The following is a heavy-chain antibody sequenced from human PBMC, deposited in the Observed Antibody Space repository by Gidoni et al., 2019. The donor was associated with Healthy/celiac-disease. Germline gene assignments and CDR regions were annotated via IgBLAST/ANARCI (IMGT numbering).Heavy chain of an antibody. CDR2: ISYDGTNK. Sequence: QVQLVESGGGGVQPGRSLRLSCAASGFTFSSYAMHWVRQAPGKGLGWVSVISYDGTNKYYADSVKGRFTISRDNSKNTLYLQMNSLRAEDTAVYYCARDYYYYDSSGYQSPSRYWGQGTLVTVSS. J-gene: IGHJ4*02. V-gene: IGHV3-30-3*01. D-gene: IGHD3-22*01. CDR3: ARDYYYYDSSGYQSPSRY. CDR1: GFTFSSYA.